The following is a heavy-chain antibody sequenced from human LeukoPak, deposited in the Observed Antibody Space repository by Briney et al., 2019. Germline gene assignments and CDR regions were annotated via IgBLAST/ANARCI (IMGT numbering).Heavy chain of an antibody. D-gene: IGHD1-14*01. V-gene: IGHV4-59*01. CDR2: IYYSGST. J-gene: IGHJ3*02. CDR3: ARVPGSRDAFDI. Sequence: PSETLSLTCTVSGGSISSYYWSWIRQPPGKGLEWIGYIYYSGSTNYNPSLKSRVTISVDTSKNQFSLKLSSVTAADTAVYYCARVPGSRDAFDIWGQGTMVIVSS. CDR1: GGSISSYY.